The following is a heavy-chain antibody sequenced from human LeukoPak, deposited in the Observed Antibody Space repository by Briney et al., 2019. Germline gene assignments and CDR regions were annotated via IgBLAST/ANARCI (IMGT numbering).Heavy chain of an antibody. CDR3: ARHRIVVVPAARKDWFDP. Sequence: PSETLSLTCTVSGGSISSSSYYWDCIRQPPGKGLEWIGSIYYSGSTYYNPSLKSRVTISVDTSKNQFSLKLSSVTAADTAVYYCARHRIVVVPAARKDWFDPWGQGTLVTVSS. CDR2: IYYSGST. J-gene: IGHJ5*02. D-gene: IGHD2-2*01. V-gene: IGHV4-39*01. CDR1: GGSISSSSYY.